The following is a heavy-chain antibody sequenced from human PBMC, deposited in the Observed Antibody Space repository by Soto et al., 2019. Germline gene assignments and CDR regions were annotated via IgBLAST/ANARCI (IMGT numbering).Heavy chain of an antibody. Sequence: EVQLVESGGGLVKPGGSLRLSCAASGFTFSSYSMNWVRQAPGKGLEWVSSISSSSSYIYYADSVKGRFTSSIDNAKNSLYLQMNSLRAEDTAVYYCARDLYGDYAYFQHWGQGTLVTVCS. CDR1: GFTFSSYS. CDR2: ISSSSSYI. D-gene: IGHD4-17*01. J-gene: IGHJ1*01. CDR3: ARDLYGDYAYFQH. V-gene: IGHV3-21*01.